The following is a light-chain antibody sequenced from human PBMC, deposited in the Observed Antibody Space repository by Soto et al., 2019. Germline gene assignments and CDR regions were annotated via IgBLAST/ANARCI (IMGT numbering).Light chain of an antibody. CDR2: AAS. V-gene: IGKV1-5*01. Sequence: DIQMTQSHSTLSASVGDEVSITCLASQSIGYWLAWYQQKPGKAPNLLIYAASSLETGVPSRFSGSGSGTEFTLSISSLQPDDSASYYCQQYNSYSKTFGQGTKVDIK. CDR1: QSIGYW. CDR3: QQYNSYSKT. J-gene: IGKJ1*01.